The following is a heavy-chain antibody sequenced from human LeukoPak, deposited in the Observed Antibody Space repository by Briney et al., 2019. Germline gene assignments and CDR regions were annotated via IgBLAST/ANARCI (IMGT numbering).Heavy chain of an antibody. Sequence: DPGGSLRLSCAASGFTFSNFWMTWVRQAPGKGLEWVANIKQEGCEKYYLDSVKGRFTISRDNAKNSLYLQMNSLSAEDTAVYYCAREIGGASAYWGQGTLVTASS. CDR3: AREIGGASAY. V-gene: IGHV3-7*01. CDR1: GFTFSNFW. J-gene: IGHJ4*02. CDR2: IKQEGCEK. D-gene: IGHD1-26*01.